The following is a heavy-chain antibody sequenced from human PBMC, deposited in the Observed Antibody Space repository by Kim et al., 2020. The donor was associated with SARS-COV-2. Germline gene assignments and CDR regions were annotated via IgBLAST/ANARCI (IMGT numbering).Heavy chain of an antibody. V-gene: IGHV3-23*01. CDR3: AKDGVPVRYFDWSQSLSFDY. CDR1: GFTFSSYA. CDR2: ISGSGGST. J-gene: IGHJ4*02. D-gene: IGHD3-9*01. Sequence: GGSLRLSCAASGFTFSSYAMSWVRQAPGKGLEWVSAISGSGGSTYYADSVKGRFTISRDNSKNTLYLQMNSLRAEDTAVYYCAKDGVPVRYFDWSQSLSFDYWGQGTLVTVSS.